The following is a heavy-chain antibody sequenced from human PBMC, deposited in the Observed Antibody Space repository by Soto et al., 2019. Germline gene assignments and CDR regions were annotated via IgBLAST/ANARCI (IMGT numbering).Heavy chain of an antibody. D-gene: IGHD3-22*01. CDR3: ARERYYDSSGSNLDY. Sequence: GASVKVSCKASGGTFSSYAISWVRQAPGQGLEWMGGIIPIFGTANYAQKFQGRVTITADKSTSTAYMELSSLRSEDTAVYYCARERYYDSSGSNLDYWGQGTLVTVSS. CDR1: GGTFSSYA. V-gene: IGHV1-69*06. CDR2: IIPIFGTA. J-gene: IGHJ4*02.